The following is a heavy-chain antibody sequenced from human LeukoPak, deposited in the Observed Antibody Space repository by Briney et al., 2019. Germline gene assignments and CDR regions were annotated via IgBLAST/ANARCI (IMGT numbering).Heavy chain of an antibody. CDR1: GFTVSSNY. D-gene: IGHD3-16*01. J-gene: IGHJ5*02. V-gene: IGHV3-53*01. CDR3: AKDRRSSIVGGFMGVHWFDP. Sequence: PGGSLRLSCAASGFTVSSNYMSWVRQAPGKGLEWVSVIYRGGSTYYADSVKGRFTSSRDNSKNTLYLQMNSLRAEDTAVYYCAKDRRSSIVGGFMGVHWFDPWGQGTLVTVSS. CDR2: IYRGGST.